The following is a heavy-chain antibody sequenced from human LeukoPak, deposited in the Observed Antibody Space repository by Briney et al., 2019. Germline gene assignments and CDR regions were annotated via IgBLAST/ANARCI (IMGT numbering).Heavy chain of an antibody. CDR3: ARGGGSSWRVFDY. CDR2: IYPGDSDT. V-gene: IGHV5-51*01. Sequence: GESLKISCKGSGYSFTTYWTAWVRQMPGQGLEWMGIIYPGDSDTRYSLSFQGQVTISADKSISTAYLQWSSLKASDTAIYYCARGGGSSWRVFDYWGQGTLVTVSS. CDR1: GYSFTTYW. J-gene: IGHJ4*02. D-gene: IGHD6-13*01.